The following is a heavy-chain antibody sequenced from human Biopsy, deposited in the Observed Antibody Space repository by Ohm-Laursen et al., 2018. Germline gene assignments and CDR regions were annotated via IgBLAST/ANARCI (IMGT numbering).Heavy chain of an antibody. CDR3: TRAGGGKIYGL. V-gene: IGHV4-34*01. Sequence: TLSLTCAVYGESFNGYYWSWIRQTPGKGLEWIGEINHSGRTNYNPSLKSRVTISVDTSKNQFSLKVRSVTAADTALYYCTRAGGGKIYGLWGQGTLVTVSS. CDR1: GESFNGYY. J-gene: IGHJ4*02. CDR2: INHSGRT. D-gene: IGHD3-16*01.